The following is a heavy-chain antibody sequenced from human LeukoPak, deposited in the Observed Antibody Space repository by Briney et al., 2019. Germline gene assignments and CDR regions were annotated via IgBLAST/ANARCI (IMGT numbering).Heavy chain of an antibody. CDR3: ARYTRSGDYFDY. Sequence: SETLSLTCAVYGGSFSGYYWRWIRQPPGKGLEWIGEINHSGSTNYNPSLKSRVTISVDTSKNQFSLKLSSVTAADTAVYYCARYTRSGDYFDYWGQGTLVTVSS. V-gene: IGHV4-34*01. CDR2: INHSGST. D-gene: IGHD3-3*01. CDR1: GGSFSGYY. J-gene: IGHJ4*02.